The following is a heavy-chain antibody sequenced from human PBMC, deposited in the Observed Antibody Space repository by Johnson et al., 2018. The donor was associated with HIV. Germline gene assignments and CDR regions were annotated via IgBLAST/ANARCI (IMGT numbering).Heavy chain of an antibody. CDR3: ARDFTYYNFWSGYWGDAFDI. D-gene: IGHD3-3*01. Sequence: VQLVESGGGLVQPGGSLRLSCAASGFTVSSNYMSWVRQAPGKGLEWVSVIYSCGSTYYADAVKGRITISRDNYKNTLYLQMNSRNNEDTAVYYCARDFTYYNFWSGYWGDAFDIWGKGTMVTVSS. J-gene: IGHJ3*02. CDR1: GFTVSSNY. CDR2: IYSCGST. V-gene: IGHV3-66*01.